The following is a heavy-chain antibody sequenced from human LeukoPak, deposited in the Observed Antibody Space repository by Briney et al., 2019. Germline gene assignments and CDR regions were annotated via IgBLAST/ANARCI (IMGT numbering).Heavy chain of an antibody. V-gene: IGHV1-69*05. CDR1: GGTFSSYA. D-gene: IGHD3-22*01. CDR3: ARFNSSGYYYYYFDY. Sequence: GASVKVSCKASGGTFSSYAISWVRQAPGQGLEWMGGIILIFGTANYAQKFQGRVTITTDESTSTAYMELSSLRSEDTAVYYCARFNSSGYYYYYFDYWGQGTLVTVSS. CDR2: IILIFGTA. J-gene: IGHJ4*02.